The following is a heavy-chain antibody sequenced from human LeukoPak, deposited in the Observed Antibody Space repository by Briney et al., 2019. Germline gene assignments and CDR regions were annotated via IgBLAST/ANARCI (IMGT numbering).Heavy chain of an antibody. CDR3: ARTILPRWWFDP. Sequence: SSETLSPTCTVSGGSISNSNYYWGWIRQSPGKGLEWIGSIYYSGNTYYNPSLKGRVTISVDTSENQFSLILSSVTAADTAVYYCARTILPRWWFDPWGQGTLVTVSS. V-gene: IGHV4-39*01. CDR1: GGSISNSNYY. CDR2: IYYSGNT. J-gene: IGHJ5*02. D-gene: IGHD2-21*01.